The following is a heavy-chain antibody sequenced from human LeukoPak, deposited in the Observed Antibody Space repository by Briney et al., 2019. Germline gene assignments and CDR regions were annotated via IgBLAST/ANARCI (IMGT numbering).Heavy chain of an antibody. J-gene: IGHJ4*02. CDR2: INPNSGGT. V-gene: IGHV1-2*02. Sequence: ASVKVSCKASGYTFTGYYMHWVRQAPGQGLEWMGWINPNSGGTNYAQKFQGRVTMTRDTSISTAYMELSRLRSDDTAVYYCARDNRHSSGYYYEYWGQGTLVTVSS. D-gene: IGHD3-22*01. CDR1: GYTFTGYY. CDR3: ARDNRHSSGYYYEY.